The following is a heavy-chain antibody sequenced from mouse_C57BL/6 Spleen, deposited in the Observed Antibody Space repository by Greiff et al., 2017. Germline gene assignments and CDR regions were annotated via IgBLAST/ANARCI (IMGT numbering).Heavy chain of an antibody. Sequence: VQLKQSGPELVKPGASVKISCKASGYSFTGYYMNWVKQSPEKSLEWIGEINPSTGGTTYNQKFKAKATLTVDKSSSTACMQLKSLTSEDSAVYYCASLIYYYGSSYYFDYWGQGTTLTVSS. CDR2: INPSTGGT. D-gene: IGHD1-1*01. V-gene: IGHV1-42*01. CDR3: ASLIYYYGSSYYFDY. J-gene: IGHJ2*01. CDR1: GYSFTGYY.